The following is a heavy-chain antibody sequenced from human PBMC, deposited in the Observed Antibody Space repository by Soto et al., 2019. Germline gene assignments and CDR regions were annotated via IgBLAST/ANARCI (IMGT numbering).Heavy chain of an antibody. V-gene: IGHV3-9*01. CDR2: ISWNSGRK. D-gene: IGHD3-3*01. Sequence: EVHLVESGGALVQPGRSLRLSCTASSFTLDEYAMHWVRQAPGKGLEWVSSISWNSGRKVYADSVKGRFTVSRDNAKNSLYLQMNSLRPEDTAIYYCLKMALGFVDWSYFDSWGLGTLVTVSS. J-gene: IGHJ4*02. CDR3: LKMALGFVDWSYFDS. CDR1: SFTLDEYA.